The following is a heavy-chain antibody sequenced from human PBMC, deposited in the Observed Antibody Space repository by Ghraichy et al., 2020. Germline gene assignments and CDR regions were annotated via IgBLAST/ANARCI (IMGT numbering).Heavy chain of an antibody. CDR3: ARSTVTRGAPLYYYYYYYMDV. J-gene: IGHJ6*03. D-gene: IGHD4-11*01. CDR2: IYTSGST. Sequence: SETLSLTCTVSGGSISSGSYYWSWIRQPAGKGLEWIGRIYTSGSTNYNPSLKSRVTMSVDTSKNQFSLKLSSVTAADTAVYYCARSTVTRGAPLYYYYYYYMDVWGKGTTVTVSS. CDR1: GGSISSGSYY. V-gene: IGHV4-61*02.